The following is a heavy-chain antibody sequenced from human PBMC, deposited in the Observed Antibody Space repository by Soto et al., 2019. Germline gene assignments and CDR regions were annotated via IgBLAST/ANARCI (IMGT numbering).Heavy chain of an antibody. CDR2: IYWDDDK. CDR1: GFSLSTSGVG. Sequence: QITLKESGTTLVKPTQTLTLTCTFSGFSLSTSGVGVGWIRQPPGKALEWLALIYWDDDKRYSPSLKSRLTNTKDTSKNQVVLTMTNMDPVDTATYYCAHSALHMITFGGVGVTGYDYWGQGTLVTVSS. CDR3: AHSALHMITFGGVGVTGYDY. V-gene: IGHV2-5*02. J-gene: IGHJ4*02. D-gene: IGHD3-16*01.